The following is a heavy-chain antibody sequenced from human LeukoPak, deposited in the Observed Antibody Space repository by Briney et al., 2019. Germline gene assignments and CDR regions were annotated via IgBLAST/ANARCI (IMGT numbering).Heavy chain of an antibody. CDR3: AREGSTDALDI. J-gene: IGHJ3*02. Sequence: AGGSLRLSCAASGFTVSSNYMSWVRQAPGKGLEWVSVIYSGGSTYYADSVKGRFTISRDNSKNTLYLQMNSLRAEDTAVYYCAREGSTDALDIWGQGTMVTVSS. CDR1: GFTVSSNY. V-gene: IGHV3-53*01. D-gene: IGHD5/OR15-5a*01. CDR2: IYSGGST.